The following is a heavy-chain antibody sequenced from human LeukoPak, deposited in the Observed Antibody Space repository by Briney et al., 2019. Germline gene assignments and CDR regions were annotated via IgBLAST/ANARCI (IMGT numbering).Heavy chain of an antibody. CDR3: ARDGGDRLH. Sequence: GQSLRLSCAASGFLFGSYRMNWVRQAPGKWLEWVSFISSSSSYIYYADSVKGRFTIYRDNAKNSLYLQMNSLRAEDTAVYYCARDGGDRLHWGQGTLVTVSS. CDR1: GFLFGSYR. CDR2: ISSSSSYI. V-gene: IGHV3-21*01. J-gene: IGHJ4*02. D-gene: IGHD2-21*02.